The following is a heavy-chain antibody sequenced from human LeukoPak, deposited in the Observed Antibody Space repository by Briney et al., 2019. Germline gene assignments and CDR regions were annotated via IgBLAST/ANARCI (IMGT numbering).Heavy chain of an antibody. J-gene: IGHJ6*03. V-gene: IGHV3-43*02. CDR3: AKEGIAAAVHYYYYMDV. CDR1: GFTFGDYA. D-gene: IGHD6-13*01. Sequence: GGSLRLSCAASGFTFGDYAMHWVRQAPGKGLEWVSLISGDGGSTYYADSVKGRFTISRDNSKNSLYLQMNSLRTEDTALYYCAKEGIAAAVHYYYYMDVWGKGTTVTVSS. CDR2: ISGDGGST.